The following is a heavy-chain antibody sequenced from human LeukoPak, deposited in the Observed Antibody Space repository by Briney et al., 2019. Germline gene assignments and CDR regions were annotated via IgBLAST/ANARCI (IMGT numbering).Heavy chain of an antibody. D-gene: IGHD2-2*01. CDR2: ISGSGGST. Sequence: GGSLRLSCAASGFTFSSYAMRWVRQAPGKGLEWVSAISGSGGSTYYADSVKGRFTISRDNSKNTLYLQMNSLRAEDTAVYYCAKVRCSSTSCYDFDYWGQGTLVTVSS. J-gene: IGHJ4*02. CDR1: GFTFSSYA. V-gene: IGHV3-23*01. CDR3: AKVRCSSTSCYDFDY.